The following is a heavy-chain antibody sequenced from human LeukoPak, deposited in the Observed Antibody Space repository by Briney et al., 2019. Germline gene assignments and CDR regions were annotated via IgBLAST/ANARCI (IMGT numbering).Heavy chain of an antibody. D-gene: IGHD1-14*01. CDR3: ARALRKWFDP. CDR1: GGSFSGYY. Sequence: SETLSLTCAVYGGSFSGYYWSWIRQPPGKGLEWIGEINHSGSTNYNPSLKSRVTISVDTSKNQFSLKLSSVTAADTAVYYCARALRKWFDPWGQGTLVTVSS. J-gene: IGHJ5*02. CDR2: INHSGST. V-gene: IGHV4-34*01.